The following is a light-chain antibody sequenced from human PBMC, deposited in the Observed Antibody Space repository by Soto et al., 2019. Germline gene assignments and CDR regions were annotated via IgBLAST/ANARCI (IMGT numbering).Light chain of an antibody. CDR1: QSVSSY. V-gene: IGKV3-11*01. J-gene: IGKJ3*01. Sequence: EIVLTQSPATLSLSPGERATLSCRASQSVSSYLAWYQQKPGQAPRLLIYDASNRATGIPARFSGSGSGTDFTLTIISLEPEDFAVYYCQQRSNWLRTFGPGTKVDIK. CDR3: QQRSNWLRT. CDR2: DAS.